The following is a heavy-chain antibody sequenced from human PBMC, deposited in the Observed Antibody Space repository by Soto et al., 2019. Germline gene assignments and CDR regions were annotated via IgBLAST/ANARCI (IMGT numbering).Heavy chain of an antibody. V-gene: IGHV3-48*02. CDR1: GVTFSSYS. CDR3: AREAGTWHLTLNWLDP. D-gene: IGHD6-19*01. Sequence: GGSLRLSCAASGVTFSSYSMNWVRQAPGKGLEWVSYSSSSSSTIYYADSVKGRFTISRDNAKNSLYLQMNSLRDEDTAVYYCAREAGTWHLTLNWLDPWGQGTLVTVSS. CDR2: SSSSSSTI. J-gene: IGHJ5*02.